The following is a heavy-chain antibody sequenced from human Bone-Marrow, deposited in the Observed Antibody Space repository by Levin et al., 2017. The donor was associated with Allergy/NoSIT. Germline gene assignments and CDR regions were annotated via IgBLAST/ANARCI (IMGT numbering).Heavy chain of an antibody. CDR2: ISHDGSDK. Sequence: QPGGSLRLSCAASGFTFRSYGMHWVRQGPGKGLEWVAFISHDGSDKYYADSVKGRFTISRDNTKNTNYLQMSSLTAEDTAVYYCAKDRRAAAGQYYFDHWGQGTLATGSS. V-gene: IGHV3-30*18. CDR3: AKDRRAAAGQYYFDH. J-gene: IGHJ4*02. D-gene: IGHD6-13*01. CDR1: GFTFRSYG.